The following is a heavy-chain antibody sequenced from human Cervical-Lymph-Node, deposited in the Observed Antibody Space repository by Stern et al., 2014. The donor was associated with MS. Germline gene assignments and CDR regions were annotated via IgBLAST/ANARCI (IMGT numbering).Heavy chain of an antibody. J-gene: IGHJ5*01. Sequence: QVQLVQSGAEVKKPGSSMNVSCKTSGGTFSSSYAITWMRQAPGRGLEWMGRIIPILGLANYARKFQDRVNITADKSTGTTYMELISLRSEDTAVYYCARGVVSNRAAATLHNLFDPWGQGTLVTVSS. V-gene: IGHV1-69*09. D-gene: IGHD2-15*01. CDR1: GGTFSSSYA. CDR3: ARGVVSNRAAATLHNLFDP. CDR2: IIPILGLA.